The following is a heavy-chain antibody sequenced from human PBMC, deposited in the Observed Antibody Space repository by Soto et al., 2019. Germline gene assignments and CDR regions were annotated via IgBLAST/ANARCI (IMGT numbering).Heavy chain of an antibody. CDR1: GFTFSNYA. Sequence: EVQVLESGGDLVQPGGSLRLSCAASGFTFSNYAMTWVRQAPGKGLEWVSTISGSGDSIYYADSVKGRFTISRDNSKTTRLLTRTRRRADASGIYSCSTGPQMGSWAAGTLGIVSS. V-gene: IGHV3-23*01. D-gene: IGHD7-27*01. CDR2: ISGSGDSI. CDR3: STGPQMGS. J-gene: IGHJ5*02.